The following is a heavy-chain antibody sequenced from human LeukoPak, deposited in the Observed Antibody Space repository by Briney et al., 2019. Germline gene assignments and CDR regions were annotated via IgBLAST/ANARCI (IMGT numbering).Heavy chain of an antibody. Sequence: PSETLSLTCAVYVGSFSGYYWSWIRQPPGKGLEWIGEINHSGSTNYNPSLKSRVTMSVDTSKNPFSLKLSSVTAADTAVYYCARSVEMATPEFDYWGQGTLVTVSS. J-gene: IGHJ4*02. CDR1: VGSFSGYY. CDR3: ARSVEMATPEFDY. V-gene: IGHV4-34*01. D-gene: IGHD5-24*01. CDR2: INHSGST.